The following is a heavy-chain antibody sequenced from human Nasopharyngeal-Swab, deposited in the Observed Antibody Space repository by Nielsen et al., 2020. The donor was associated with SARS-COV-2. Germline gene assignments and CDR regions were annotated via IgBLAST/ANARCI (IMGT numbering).Heavy chain of an antibody. Sequence: SVKVSCKASGYTFTSYDINWVRQATGQGLEWMGGIIPIFGTANYAQKFQGRVTITADKSTSTAYMELSSLRSEDTAVYYCARNPVDYDYVWGSYRYRTFDYWGQGTLVTVSS. CDR2: IIPIFGTA. D-gene: IGHD3-16*02. J-gene: IGHJ4*02. V-gene: IGHV1-69*06. CDR1: GYTFTSYD. CDR3: ARNPVDYDYVWGSYRYRTFDY.